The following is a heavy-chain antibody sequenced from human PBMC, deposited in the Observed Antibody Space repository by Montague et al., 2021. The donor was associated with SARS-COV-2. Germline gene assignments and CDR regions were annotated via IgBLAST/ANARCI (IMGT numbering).Heavy chain of an antibody. D-gene: IGHD2-15*01. CDR2: VYYSGRR. J-gene: IGHJ6*02. CDR3: VRADRRDPGTPHLYYYKGMDL. Sequence: SETLSLTCTVSGDSIRTSYWAWIRQPPGKGLEWIGYVYYSGRRSYNSSLKSRVTISVDTSKNQFSLNLRSVTAADTAVYFCVRADRRDPGTPHLYYYKGMDLWGQGTTVTVSS. V-gene: IGHV4-59*01. CDR1: GDSIRTSY.